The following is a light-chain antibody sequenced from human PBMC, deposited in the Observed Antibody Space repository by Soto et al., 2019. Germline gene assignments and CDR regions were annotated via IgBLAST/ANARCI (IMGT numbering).Light chain of an antibody. Sequence: QSALTQPASVSGSPGQSITISCTGTRSDVGGYNYVSWYQQHPGKAPKFIIYDVSNRPSGVSNRFSGSKYGNTASLTISGLQAKDEANYYCCSYTTSNTRQIVFGTGTKVTVL. J-gene: IGLJ1*01. CDR2: DVS. CDR3: CSYTTSNTRQIV. CDR1: RSDVGGYNY. V-gene: IGLV2-14*01.